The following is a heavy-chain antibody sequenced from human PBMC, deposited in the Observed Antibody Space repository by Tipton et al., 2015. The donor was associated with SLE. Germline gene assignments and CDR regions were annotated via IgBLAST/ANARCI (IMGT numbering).Heavy chain of an antibody. CDR2: TSAHDGNT. D-gene: IGHD7-27*01. Sequence: QSGAEVKQPGASVKVSCKASGYTFTNFGVSWVRQAPGQGLEWMGWTSAHDGNTNYSQNLQGRVTVTTDTSTSTAYMELRSLGSDDTAVYFCARYRNWGYYYYTMDVWGQGTTVTVSS. V-gene: IGHV1-18*01. CDR3: ARYRNWGYYYYTMDV. CDR1: GYTFTNFG. J-gene: IGHJ6*02.